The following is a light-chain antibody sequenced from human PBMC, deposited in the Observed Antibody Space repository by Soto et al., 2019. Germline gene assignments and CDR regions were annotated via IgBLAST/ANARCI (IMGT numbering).Light chain of an antibody. CDR3: QQRSTWPALT. CDR1: QSVGNK. CDR2: DAS. Sequence: EIVMTQSPATLSLSPGERATLSCGASQSVGNKLAWYQQKPGQAPRLLIYDASTRATGIPARFSGIGSGTDFTLTISSLETEDFAVYYGQQRSTWPALTFGGGTKVDIK. V-gene: IGKV3-11*01. J-gene: IGKJ4*01.